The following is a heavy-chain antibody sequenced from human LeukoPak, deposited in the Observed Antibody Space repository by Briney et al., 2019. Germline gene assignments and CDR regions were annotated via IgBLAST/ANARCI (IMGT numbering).Heavy chain of an antibody. Sequence: ASVKVSCKVSVYTLTELSMHWARQAPGKGLEWMGGFDPEDGETIYAQKFQGRVTMTEDTSTDTAHMELSSLRSEDTAVYYCATAPNWNDAPFDYWGQGTLVTVFS. D-gene: IGHD1-20*01. V-gene: IGHV1-24*01. CDR3: ATAPNWNDAPFDY. CDR2: FDPEDGET. CDR1: VYTLTELS. J-gene: IGHJ4*02.